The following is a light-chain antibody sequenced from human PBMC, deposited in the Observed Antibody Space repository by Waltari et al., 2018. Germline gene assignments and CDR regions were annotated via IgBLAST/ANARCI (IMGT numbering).Light chain of an antibody. CDR2: SND. CDR1: GSNIGSDT. Sequence: QSVLTQPPSASGTPGQRVTISCSGSGSNIGSDTVNWYQQLPGTAPKLLIYSNDHRPSGVPDRFSGSKSGTSASLAISGLQFEDEADYYCATWDDSLTGPVFGGGTKLTVL. V-gene: IGLV1-44*01. CDR3: ATWDDSLTGPV. J-gene: IGLJ3*02.